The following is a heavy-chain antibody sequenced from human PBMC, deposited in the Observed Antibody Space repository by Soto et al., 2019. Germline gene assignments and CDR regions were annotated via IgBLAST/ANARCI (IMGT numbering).Heavy chain of an antibody. V-gene: IGHV3-30*18. Sequence: QVQLVESGGGVVQPGRSLRLSCAASGFTFDNYGIHWVRQAPGKGLEWVALISYDGSNKYYADSVKGRFTISRDNSKNTVYLQMNSLRAEDTAVYYCAKAAVEDYFDYWGQGTLVIVSS. J-gene: IGHJ4*02. CDR1: GFTFDNYG. CDR3: AKAAVEDYFDY. D-gene: IGHD2-15*01. CDR2: ISYDGSNK.